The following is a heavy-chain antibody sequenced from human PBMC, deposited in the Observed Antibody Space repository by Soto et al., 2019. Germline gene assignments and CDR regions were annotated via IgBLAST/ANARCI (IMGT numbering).Heavy chain of an antibody. V-gene: IGHV3-72*01. CDR1: GFTFSDYY. Sequence: EVQVLDSGGGLVQPGGSLRLSCAASGFTFSDYYMDWVRQAPGKGLEWVASIKNKANSYVTEYAATGKCRFTITRDDSRISLYLKINSLQTEDTAFYYCVRVRLGVTTRVFDYWGQGTLVTVSS. D-gene: IGHD3-16*01. CDR2: IKNKANSYVT. CDR3: VRVRLGVTTRVFDY. J-gene: IGHJ4*02.